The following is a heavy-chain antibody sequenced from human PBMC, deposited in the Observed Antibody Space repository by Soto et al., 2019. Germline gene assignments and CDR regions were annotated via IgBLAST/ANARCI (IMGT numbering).Heavy chain of an antibody. Sequence: PGGSLRLSCPASAFTFSSYDMNCVRQAPWKGLEWVSYISSRGGTLYYADSLKGRFTVSRDNAKNSLYLQMNNLRAEDTAIYYCARGQLWFHWGPGTLVTVSS. CDR2: ISSRGGTL. CDR3: ARGQLWFH. D-gene: IGHD5-18*01. J-gene: IGHJ4*02. V-gene: IGHV3-48*03. CDR1: AFTFSSYD.